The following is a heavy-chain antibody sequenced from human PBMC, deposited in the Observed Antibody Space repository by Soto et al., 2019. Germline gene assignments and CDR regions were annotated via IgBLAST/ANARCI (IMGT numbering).Heavy chain of an antibody. CDR3: ARDRRDGDTN. V-gene: IGHV3-66*01. CDR1: GFSVSSYY. CDR2: IYRGGDI. J-gene: IGHJ4*02. Sequence: EVQVVESGGGLVQPGGSLRLSCAASGFSVSSYYMSWFRQAPGKGLEWVSVIYRGGDIYYADSVQGRFTTSRDISRNSLDLQMNSLRVEDTAVYYCARDRRDGDTNWGQGVVVTVSS. D-gene: IGHD5-18*01.